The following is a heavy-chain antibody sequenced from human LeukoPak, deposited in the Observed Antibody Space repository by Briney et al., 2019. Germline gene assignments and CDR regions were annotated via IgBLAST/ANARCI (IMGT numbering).Heavy chain of an antibody. V-gene: IGHV4-59*01. CDR2: IYYSGST. D-gene: IGHD2-2*01. CDR3: ARGYCSSTICFQYFHH. J-gene: IGHJ1*01. CDR1: SDSISSSY. Sequence: SETLSLTCTVSSDSISSSYWSWIRQPPGKGLEWIGYIYYSGSTNYNPSLKSRVAISVDTSKNQFSLKLNSVTAADTAVYYYARGYCSSTICFQYFHHWGQGTLVTVSS.